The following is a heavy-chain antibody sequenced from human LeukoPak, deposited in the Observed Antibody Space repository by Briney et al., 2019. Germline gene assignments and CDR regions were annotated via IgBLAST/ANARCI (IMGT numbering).Heavy chain of an antibody. V-gene: IGHV3-23*01. CDR1: GFTFSSYS. J-gene: IGHJ4*02. D-gene: IGHD2-21*02. CDR3: AKTRDFYHY. CDR2: ISGSGGST. Sequence: GGSLRLSCAASGFTFSSYSMNWVRQAPGKGLEWVSSISGSGGSTYYADSVKGRYTISRDKSKNTLYLQMNSLRAEDTAVYYCAKTRDFYHYWGQGTLVTVSS.